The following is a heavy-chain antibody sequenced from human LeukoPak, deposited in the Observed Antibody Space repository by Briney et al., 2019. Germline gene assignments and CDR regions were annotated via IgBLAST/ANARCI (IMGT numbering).Heavy chain of an antibody. V-gene: IGHV4-34*01. D-gene: IGHD5-18*01. J-gene: IGHJ5*02. Sequence: SETLSLTCAVYGGSFSGYYWSWIRQPPGKGLEWIGEINHSGSTNYNPSLKSRVTISVDTSKNQFSLKLSSVTAADTAVYYCAREHSYGYVRWFDPWGQGTLVTVSS. CDR3: AREHSYGYVRWFDP. CDR2: INHSGST. CDR1: GGSFSGYY.